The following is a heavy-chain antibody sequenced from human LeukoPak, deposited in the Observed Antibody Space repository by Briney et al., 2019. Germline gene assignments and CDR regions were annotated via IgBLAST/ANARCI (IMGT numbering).Heavy chain of an antibody. V-gene: IGHV1-18*01. Sequence: GSVKVSCKASGDTFTSYGISWVRQAPGQGLEWMGWIRAYNGNTNYAQKLQGRVTMTTDTSTSTAYMELRSLRSDDPAVYYCARERRYYYDSSGYYYGDFQHWGQGTLVTVSS. D-gene: IGHD3-22*01. CDR3: ARERRYYYDSSGYYYGDFQH. CDR2: IRAYNGNT. CDR1: GDTFTSYG. J-gene: IGHJ1*01.